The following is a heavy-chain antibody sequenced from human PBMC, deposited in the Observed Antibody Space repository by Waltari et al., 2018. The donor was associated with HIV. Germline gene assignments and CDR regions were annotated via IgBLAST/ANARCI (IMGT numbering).Heavy chain of an antibody. CDR1: GGSISSGGYY. J-gene: IGHJ6*02. V-gene: IGHV4-31*03. D-gene: IGHD2-2*01. CDR2: IYYSGST. Sequence: QVQLQESGPGLVKPSQTLSLTCTVSGGSISSGGYYWSWIRQHPGKGLGWIGYIYYSGSTYYNPSLKSRVTISVDTSKNQFSLKLSSVTAADTAVYYCARGEIVVVPAAMNRAYPPGDVWGQGTTVTVSS. CDR3: ARGEIVVVPAAMNRAYPPGDV.